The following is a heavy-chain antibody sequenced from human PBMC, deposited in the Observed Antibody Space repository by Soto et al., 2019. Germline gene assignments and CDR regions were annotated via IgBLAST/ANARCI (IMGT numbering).Heavy chain of an antibody. J-gene: IGHJ4*02. CDR1: GGSFSGYY. CDR2: INHSGST. Sequence: QVQLQQWGAGLLKPSETLSLTCAVYGGSFSGYYWSWIRQPPGKGLEWIGEINHSGSTNYNPSLKCRVTISVDTSKNQFSLKLSSVTAADTAVYYCARGLKRIAAAGLGYWGQGTLVTVSS. D-gene: IGHD6-13*01. CDR3: ARGLKRIAAAGLGY. V-gene: IGHV4-34*01.